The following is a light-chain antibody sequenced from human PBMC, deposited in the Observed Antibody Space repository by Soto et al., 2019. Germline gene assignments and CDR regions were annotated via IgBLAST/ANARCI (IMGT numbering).Light chain of an antibody. CDR1: QGISHY. Sequence: DIQLTQSPSFLSASVGDRVSITCRASQGISHYMAWYQEKAGKPPSLLIYAASILQVGVPSRFTGSGSATEFTLTIPNLQPEDFATYYCQNVNYYPYTFGQGTKLEL. J-gene: IGKJ2*01. CDR2: AAS. V-gene: IGKV1-9*01. CDR3: QNVNYYPYT.